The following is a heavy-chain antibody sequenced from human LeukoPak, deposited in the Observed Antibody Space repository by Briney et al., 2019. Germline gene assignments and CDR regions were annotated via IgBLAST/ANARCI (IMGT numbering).Heavy chain of an antibody. J-gene: IGHJ4*02. Sequence: SVNVSCKASGGTFSSYAISWVRQAPGQGLEWMGGIIPIFGTANYAQKFQGRVTITADESTSTAYMELSSLRSEDTAVYYCARAPLSLSPEEFDYWGQGTLVTVSS. CDR2: IIPIFGTA. CDR1: GGTFSSYA. V-gene: IGHV1-69*01. D-gene: IGHD2/OR15-2a*01. CDR3: ARAPLSLSPEEFDY.